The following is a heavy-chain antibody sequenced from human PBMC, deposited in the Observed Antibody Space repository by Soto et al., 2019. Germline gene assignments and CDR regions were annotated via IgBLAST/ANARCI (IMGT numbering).Heavy chain of an antibody. Sequence: QVQLVQSGAEVKKPGSSVKVSCKASGGTFSSYGISWVRQAPGQGLEWMGGIIPLVGSVHYAQRFQNRVTITADKSTSTAYMELRSLSSEYTAVYYCESESPGNVAAGNQHWGQGTLVTVSS. CDR1: GGTFSSYG. CDR2: IIPLVGSV. J-gene: IGHJ1*01. CDR3: ESESPGNVAAGNQH. V-gene: IGHV1-69*06. D-gene: IGHD6-13*01.